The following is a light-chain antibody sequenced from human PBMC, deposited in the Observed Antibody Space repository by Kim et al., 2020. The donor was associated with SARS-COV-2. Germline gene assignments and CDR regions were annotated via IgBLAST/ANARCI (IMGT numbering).Light chain of an antibody. CDR2: DTN. CDR3: LLSYSGTRV. V-gene: IGLV7-46*01. Sequence: PGGTVTLTCGSSTGAVTGGHDAYWFQQKPGRAPRTLIYDTNNKHSWTPARFSASLLGGKAALTLSGAQPEDEADYYCLLSYSGTRVFGGGTKLTVL. J-gene: IGLJ3*02. CDR1: TGAVTGGHD.